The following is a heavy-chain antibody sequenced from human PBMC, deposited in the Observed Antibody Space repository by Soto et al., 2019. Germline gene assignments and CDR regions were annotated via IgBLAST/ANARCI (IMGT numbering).Heavy chain of an antibody. V-gene: IGHV1-18*01. J-gene: IGHJ4*02. Sequence: QVQLGQSGAEVKKPGASVKVSCKASGYTFTSYGISWVRQAPGQGLEWMGWISAYNGNTNYAQKLQGRVTMTTDTSTSTAYMELRSLRSDDTAVYYCASDSPYYYDSGTSDYGGQVTLVTVSS. D-gene: IGHD3-22*01. CDR3: ASDSPYYYDSGTSDY. CDR2: ISAYNGNT. CDR1: GYTFTSYG.